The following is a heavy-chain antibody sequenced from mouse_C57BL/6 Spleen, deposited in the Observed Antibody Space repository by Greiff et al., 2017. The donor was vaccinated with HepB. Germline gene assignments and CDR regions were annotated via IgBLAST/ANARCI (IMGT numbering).Heavy chain of an antibody. J-gene: IGHJ4*01. CDR3: AIDGYDAMDY. V-gene: IGHV3-6*01. Sequence: EVKLLESGPGLVKPSQSLSLTCSVTGYSITSGYYWNWIRQFPGNKLEWMGYISYDGSNNYNPSLKNRISITRDTSKNQFFLKLNSVTTEDTATYYCAIDGYDAMDYWGQGTSVTVSS. CDR1: GYSITSGYY. CDR2: ISYDGSN.